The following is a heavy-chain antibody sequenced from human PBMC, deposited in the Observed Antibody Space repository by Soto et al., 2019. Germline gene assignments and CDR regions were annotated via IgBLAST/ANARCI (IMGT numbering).Heavy chain of an antibody. J-gene: IGHJ5*02. V-gene: IGHV3-23*01. CDR2: ISGSGGST. D-gene: IGHD6-19*01. Sequence: GSLRLSCAASGFTFGSYAMSWVRQAPGKGLEWVSAISGSGGSTYYADSVKGRFTISRDNSKNTLYLQMNSLRAEDTAVYYCAKDGVQQWKNWFDPWGQGTLVTVSS. CDR3: AKDGVQQWKNWFDP. CDR1: GFTFGSYA.